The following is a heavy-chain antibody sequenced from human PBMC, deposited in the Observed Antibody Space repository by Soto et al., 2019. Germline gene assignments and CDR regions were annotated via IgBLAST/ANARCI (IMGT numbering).Heavy chain of an antibody. Sequence: GASVKVSCKASGYTFTGYYMHWVRQAPGQGLEWMGWINPNSGGTNYAQKFHGRVTMTRDTSISTAYMELSRLRSDDTAVYYCASFSLDYYDRSGHWPLGGMDVWGQGATVTVSS. V-gene: IGHV1-2*02. J-gene: IGHJ6*02. CDR2: INPNSGGT. D-gene: IGHD3-22*01. CDR3: ASFSLDYYDRSGHWPLGGMDV. CDR1: GYTFTGYY.